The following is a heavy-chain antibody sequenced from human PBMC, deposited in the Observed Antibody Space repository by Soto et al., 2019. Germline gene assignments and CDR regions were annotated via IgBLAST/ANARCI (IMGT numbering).Heavy chain of an antibody. CDR1: GFTFDDYA. J-gene: IGHJ4*02. CDR2: LSWNSGNI. D-gene: IGHD2-2*01. V-gene: IGHV3-9*01. CDR3: AKDHCSSTSCYFDY. Sequence: GGSLRLSCATSGFTFDDYAMHWVRQAPGKGLEWVSGLSWNSGNIGYADSVKGRFTISRDNAKNSLYLQMNSLRAEDTAFYYCAKDHCSSTSCYFDYWGQGTLVTVSS.